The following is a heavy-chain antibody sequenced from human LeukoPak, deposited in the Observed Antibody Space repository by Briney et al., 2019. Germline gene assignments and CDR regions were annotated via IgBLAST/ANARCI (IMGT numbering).Heavy chain of an antibody. CDR3: ARQNDFRLDY. D-gene: IGHD3-3*01. J-gene: IGHJ4*02. CDR1: GYSFTSYW. V-gene: IGHV5-51*01. Sequence: GESLKISCKGSGYSFTSYWIAWVRQMPGKGLEWMGIIYPGDSDTRYSPSLQGQVTISVDTSIGTAYLQWSSLKASDTAIYYCARQNDFRLDYWGQGTLVTVSS. CDR2: IYPGDSDT.